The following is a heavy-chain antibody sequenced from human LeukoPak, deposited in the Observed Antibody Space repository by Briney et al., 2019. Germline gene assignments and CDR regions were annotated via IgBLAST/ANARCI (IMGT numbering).Heavy chain of an antibody. CDR3: ARDSAYYDSSGYYSVQDY. CDR1: GFTVDSNY. Sequence: GGSLRLSCAASGFTVDSNYLSWVRQAPGKGLEWVSTIYTGGNTYYAASVKGRFTISRDFPKNTVFLHMNSLRAEDTAVYYCARDSAYYDSSGYYSVQDYWGQGTLVTVSS. V-gene: IGHV3-53*01. J-gene: IGHJ4*02. D-gene: IGHD3-22*01. CDR2: IYTGGNT.